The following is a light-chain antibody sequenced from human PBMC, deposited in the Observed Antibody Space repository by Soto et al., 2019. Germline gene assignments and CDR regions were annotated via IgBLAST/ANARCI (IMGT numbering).Light chain of an antibody. J-gene: IGLJ1*01. CDR2: VNS. CDR1: SSDVGDYKY. CDR3: SSYTSSDTPDV. Sequence: QSALTQPASVSGSPGQSITLSCTGTSSDVGDYKYVSWYQQHPDKAPKLIIFVNSNRPSGVSNRFSGSKSGNTPSLTISGLQAEDDADYYCSSYTSSDTPDVFGTGTKLTFL. V-gene: IGLV2-14*01.